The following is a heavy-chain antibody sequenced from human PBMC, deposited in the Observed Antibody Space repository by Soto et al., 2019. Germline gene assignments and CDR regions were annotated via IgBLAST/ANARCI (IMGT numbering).Heavy chain of an antibody. D-gene: IGHD1-26*01. CDR3: ARAPPDSGSYDY. CDR1: GFTFSSYS. Sequence: EVQLVESGGGLVQPGGSLRLSCAASGFTFSSYSMNWVRQAPGKGLEWVSYISGSSSTIYYADSVKGRFTISRDNAKNSLYLQMNSLRDEDTAVYYCARAPPDSGSYDYWGQGTLVTVSS. CDR2: ISGSSSTI. J-gene: IGHJ4*02. V-gene: IGHV3-48*02.